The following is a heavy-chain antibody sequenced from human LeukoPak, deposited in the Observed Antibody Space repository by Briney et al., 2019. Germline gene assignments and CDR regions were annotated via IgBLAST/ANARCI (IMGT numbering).Heavy chain of an antibody. CDR2: IYQSGST. V-gene: IGHV4-38-2*02. CDR3: ATTSYYYDSPDY. D-gene: IGHD3-22*01. CDR1: GYSIRSGYH. Sequence: SETLSLTCSVSGYSIRSGYHWAWFRQAPGKGLEWMGSIYQSGSTYDNLSLKSRVTLSVDTSRNQFSLKLTSVTAADTAVYYYATTSYYYDSPDYWGQGTLVTVSS. J-gene: IGHJ4*02.